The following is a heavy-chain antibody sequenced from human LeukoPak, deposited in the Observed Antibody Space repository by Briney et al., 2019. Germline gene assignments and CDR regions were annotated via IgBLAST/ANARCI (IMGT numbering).Heavy chain of an antibody. D-gene: IGHD2-8*01. CDR2: IIPISGIA. V-gene: IGHV1-69*01. CDR1: GGTLSSYV. J-gene: IGHJ5*02. CDR3: VRDCTDGVCYTFSRGWFDP. Sequence: SVKVSCKASGGTLSSYVISWVRQAPGQGLECMGGIIPISGIARYSQKFQGRVTMTADEPTSTAYMELSGLSFEDTAVYFCVRDCTDGVCYTFSRGWFDPWGQGTLVTVSS.